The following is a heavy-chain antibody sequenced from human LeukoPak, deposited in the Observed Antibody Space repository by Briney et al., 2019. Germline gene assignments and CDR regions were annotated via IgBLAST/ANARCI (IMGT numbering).Heavy chain of an antibody. CDR3: AKDRYVSIIGYCSGGSCYPPDY. D-gene: IGHD2-15*01. CDR2: IYYSGST. Sequence: SETLSLTCTVSGGSISSYYWSWIRQPPGKGLEWIGYIYYSGSTNYNPSLKSRVTMSVDTSKNEFSLNLDSVTAEDTAVYYCAKDRYVSIIGYCSGGSCYPPDYWGQGTLVTVSS. V-gene: IGHV4-59*12. CDR1: GGSISSYY. J-gene: IGHJ4*02.